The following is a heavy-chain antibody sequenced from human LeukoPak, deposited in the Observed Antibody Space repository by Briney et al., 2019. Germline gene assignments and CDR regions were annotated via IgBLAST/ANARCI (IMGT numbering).Heavy chain of an antibody. J-gene: IGHJ4*02. CDR1: GGSFSGYY. V-gene: IGHV4-34*01. Sequence: KSSETLSLTCAVYGGSFSGYYWSWIRQPPGKGLEWIGEINHSGSTNYNPSLKSRVTISVDTSKNQFSLKLSSVTAADTAVYYCARRRAIVVVPAASPLAARPEWYFDYWGQGTLVTVSS. D-gene: IGHD2-2*01. CDR3: ARRRAIVVVPAASPLAARPEWYFDY. CDR2: INHSGST.